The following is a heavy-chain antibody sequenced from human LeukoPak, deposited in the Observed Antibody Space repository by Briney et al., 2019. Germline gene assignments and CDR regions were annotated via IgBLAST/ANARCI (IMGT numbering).Heavy chain of an antibody. CDR1: EFTFSSYW. V-gene: IGHV3-74*01. J-gene: IGHJ4*02. D-gene: IGHD3-10*01. CDR3: ARGSAVGAYFDY. Sequence: GGSLRLSCAASEFTFSSYWMHWVRQAPGKGLVWVSRVHSDGSPTSYADSVKGRFTISRDNAKNTLYLQMNSLRAEDTAVYYCARGSAVGAYFDYWGQGTLVTVSS. CDR2: VHSDGSPT.